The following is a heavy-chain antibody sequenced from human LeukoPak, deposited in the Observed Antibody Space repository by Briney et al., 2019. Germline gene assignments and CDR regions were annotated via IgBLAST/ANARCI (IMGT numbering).Heavy chain of an antibody. CDR2: IYYSGST. V-gene: IGHV4-59*08. CDR3: ARAAAATIYYFDY. J-gene: IGHJ4*02. D-gene: IGHD6-13*01. CDR1: GGSISSYY. Sequence: SETLSLTCTVSGGSISSYYWSWIAQSPGKGLEWIGYIYYSGSTNYNPSLKSRITISVDTSKNQFSLKLTSVTAADTAVYYCARAAAATIYYFDYWGQGTLVTVSS.